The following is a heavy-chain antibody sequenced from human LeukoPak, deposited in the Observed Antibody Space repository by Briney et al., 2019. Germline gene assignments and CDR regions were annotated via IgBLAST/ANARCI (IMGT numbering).Heavy chain of an antibody. CDR3: ARDSKQQLPLDY. J-gene: IGHJ4*02. CDR2: IYTSGST. D-gene: IGHD6-13*01. V-gene: IGHV4-4*07. CDR1: GGSISSYY. Sequence: SETLSLTCTVSGGSISSYYWSWIRQPAGKGLEWIGRIYTSGSTNYNPSLKSRVTMSVDTSKNQFTLKLSSVTAADTAVYYCARDSKQQLPLDYWGQGTLVTVSS.